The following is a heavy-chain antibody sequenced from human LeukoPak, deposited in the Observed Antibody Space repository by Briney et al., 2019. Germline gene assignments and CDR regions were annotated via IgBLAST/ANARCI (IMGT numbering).Heavy chain of an antibody. CDR2: ISSSSRYI. D-gene: IGHD4-17*01. V-gene: IGHV3-21*01. Sequence: KPGGSLRLSCEVSGFIFSTCGMTWVRQAPGKGLEWVSSISSSSRYIYYADSVKGRFTISRDNAKNSLYLQMNSLSADDTAVYYCAHYETIKRASSDYWGQGTLVTVSS. CDR3: AHYETIKRASSDY. J-gene: IGHJ4*02. CDR1: GFIFSTCG.